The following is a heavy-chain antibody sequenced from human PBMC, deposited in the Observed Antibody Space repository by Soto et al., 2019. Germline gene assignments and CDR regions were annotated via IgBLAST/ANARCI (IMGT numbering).Heavy chain of an antibody. CDR3: ARIRYYYDSSGSPLDY. CDR2: IDWDDDK. J-gene: IGHJ4*02. V-gene: IGHV2-70*11. D-gene: IGHD3-22*01. Sequence: SGPTLVNPTQTLTLTCTFSGFSLSTSGMCVSWIRQPPGKALEWLARIDWDDDKYYSTSLKTRLTISKDTSKNQVVLTMTNMDPVDTATYYCARIRYYYDSSGSPLDYWGQGTLVTV. CDR1: GFSLSTSGMC.